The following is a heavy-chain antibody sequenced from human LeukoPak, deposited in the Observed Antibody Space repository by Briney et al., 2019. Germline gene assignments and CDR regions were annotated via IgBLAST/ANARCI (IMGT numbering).Heavy chain of an antibody. CDR2: IGATDDST. D-gene: IGHD2/OR15-2a*01. V-gene: IGHV3-23*01. Sequence: GGSLRLSCAASGFTFSSDAMRWVRQAPGKGPEWVSAIGATDDSTYYADSVKGRFTISRDNSRNTVYLQMNSLRVADTALYFCARENIFDFWGQGTLVTVSS. CDR1: GFTFSSDA. CDR3: ARENIFDF. J-gene: IGHJ4*01.